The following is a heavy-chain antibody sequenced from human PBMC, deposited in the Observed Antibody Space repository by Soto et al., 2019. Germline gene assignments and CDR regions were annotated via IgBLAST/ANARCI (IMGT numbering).Heavy chain of an antibody. CDR3: ARVTVTMDC. Sequence: GGSLRLSCAASGFTFSTYWMHWVRQAPGKGLVWVSRINSDGSSTNYADSVKGRFTISRDNAKNTLYLQMNGLRAEDTAVYYCARVTVTMDCWGQGTLVTVSS. D-gene: IGHD4-17*01. CDR2: INSDGSST. CDR1: GFTFSTYW. V-gene: IGHV3-74*01. J-gene: IGHJ4*02.